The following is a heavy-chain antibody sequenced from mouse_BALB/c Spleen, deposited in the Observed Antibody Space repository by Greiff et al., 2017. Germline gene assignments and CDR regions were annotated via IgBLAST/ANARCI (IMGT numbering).Heavy chain of an antibody. V-gene: IGHV5-12-1*01. D-gene: IGHD2-2*01. J-gene: IGHJ4*01. CDR3: ERQEGLRKLDY. CDR1: GFAFSSYD. CDR2: ISSGGGSI. Sequence: EVQLVESGGGLVKPGGSLKLSCAASGFAFSSYDMSWVRQTPEKRLEWVAYISSGGGSIYYPDTVKGRFTISRDNAKNTLYLQMSSLKSEDTAMYYCERQEGLRKLDYWGQGTSVTVSA.